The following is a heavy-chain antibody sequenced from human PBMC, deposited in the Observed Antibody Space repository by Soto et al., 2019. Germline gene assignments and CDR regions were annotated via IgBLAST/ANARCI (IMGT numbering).Heavy chain of an antibody. CDR1: GFTFSSYA. Sequence: GESLKISCSASGFTFSSYAMHWVRQAPGKGLEYVSAISSNGGSTYYADSVKGRFTISRDNSKNTLYLQMSSLRAEDTAVYYCVKGPTYDFWSGYSNWFDPWGQGTLVTVSS. D-gene: IGHD3-3*01. J-gene: IGHJ5*02. CDR2: ISSNGGST. CDR3: VKGPTYDFWSGYSNWFDP. V-gene: IGHV3-64D*08.